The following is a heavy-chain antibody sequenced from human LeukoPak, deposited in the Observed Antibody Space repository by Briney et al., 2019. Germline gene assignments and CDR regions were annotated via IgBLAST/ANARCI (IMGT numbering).Heavy chain of an antibody. J-gene: IGHJ3*01. V-gene: IGHV3-7*01. CDR1: GLTFSSYW. CDR3: ARDYDYFSGHNLDAFDV. D-gene: IGHD3-16*01. CDR2: IKEDGSAK. Sequence: GGSLRLSCVASGLTFSSYWMTWVRQAPGKGLEWVANIKEDGSAKSYVASVKGRFTISRDNAKNSLYLQMNSLRVEDTAVYYCARDYDYFSGHNLDAFDVWGQGTTVTVSS.